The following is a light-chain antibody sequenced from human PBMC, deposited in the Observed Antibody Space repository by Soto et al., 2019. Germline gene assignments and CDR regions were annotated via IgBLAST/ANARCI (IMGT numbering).Light chain of an antibody. CDR1: SSNIGAGYD. J-gene: IGLJ3*02. V-gene: IGLV1-40*01. CDR3: QSYDSSLSASV. CDR2: VNN. Sequence: QSVLTQPPSVSGAPGQRVTISCTGSSSNIGAGYDVHWYQQVTGTAPKLLIYVNNNRPSGVPDRFSGSKSGTSASLVITRLQAEDEADYYCQSYDSSLSASVFGGGTKVTVL.